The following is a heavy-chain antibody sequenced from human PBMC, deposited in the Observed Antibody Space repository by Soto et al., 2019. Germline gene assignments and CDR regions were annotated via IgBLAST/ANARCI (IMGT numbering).Heavy chain of an antibody. CDR1: GGSMISGGYY. CDR3: ARWVAARGGGYYYYYGMDV. Sequence: QVQLQESGPGLVKPSQTLSLICTVSGGSMISGGYYWSWIRQHPGKVLEWIGYIYYSGNTFYNPSLKSLVTISLDTSKNQFSLKLSSVTAADTAVYYCARWVAARGGGYYYYYGMDVWGQGTTVTVSS. D-gene: IGHD6-6*01. V-gene: IGHV4-31*01. CDR2: IYYSGNT. J-gene: IGHJ6*02.